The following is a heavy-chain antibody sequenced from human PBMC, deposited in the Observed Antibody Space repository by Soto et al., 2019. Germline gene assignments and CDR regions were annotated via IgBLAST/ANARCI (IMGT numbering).Heavy chain of an antibody. Sequence: SETLSLTCTVSGCSISSYYWSWIRQPPGKGLEWIGYIYYSGSTNYNPSLKSRVTISVDTSKNQFSLKLSSVTAADTAVYYCARYYDILTGYGSRDYYYYYMDVWGKGTTVTVSS. CDR1: GCSISSYY. CDR2: IYYSGST. D-gene: IGHD3-9*01. J-gene: IGHJ6*03. V-gene: IGHV4-59*01. CDR3: ARYYDILTGYGSRDYYYYYMDV.